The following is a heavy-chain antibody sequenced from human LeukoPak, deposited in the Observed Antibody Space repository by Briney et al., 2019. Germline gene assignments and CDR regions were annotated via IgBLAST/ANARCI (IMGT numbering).Heavy chain of an antibody. CDR2: MNPNSGGT. Sequence: ASVKVSCKASGYTFTDHYMHWVRQAPGQGLEWMGWMNPNSGGTNFAQKFQGRVTMTRDTSISTAYMELSRLRSDDTAVYYCARDGVVVVAATPNWFDPWGQGTLVTVSS. J-gene: IGHJ5*02. CDR1: GYTFTDHY. CDR3: ARDGVVVVAATPNWFDP. D-gene: IGHD2-15*01. V-gene: IGHV1-2*02.